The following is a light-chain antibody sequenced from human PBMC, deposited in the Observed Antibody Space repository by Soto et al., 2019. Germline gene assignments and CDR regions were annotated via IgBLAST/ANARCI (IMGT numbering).Light chain of an antibody. J-gene: IGKJ1*01. CDR2: GAS. Sequence: EIVMTQSPAMLSVSPGESATLSCRASQSVSSTLAWYQQKPGQAPRLLIYGASTRATGIPARFSGGGSGTDFTLTISSLQSEDFAVYYCQQYNNWPWTFGQGTKVEIK. CDR1: QSVSST. CDR3: QQYNNWPWT. V-gene: IGKV3D-15*01.